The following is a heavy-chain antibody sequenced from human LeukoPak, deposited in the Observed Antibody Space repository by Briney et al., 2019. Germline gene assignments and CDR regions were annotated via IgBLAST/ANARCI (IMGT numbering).Heavy chain of an antibody. CDR3: AKAPHYSSGPSN. V-gene: IGHV3-30*18. CDR2: ISYDGSTK. J-gene: IGHJ4*02. CDR1: GFTFSSYG. D-gene: IGHD3-22*01. Sequence: GGSLRLSCAASGFTFSSYGMHWVRQAPGKGLEWVAVISYDGSTKYYADSVKGRFTISRDNSKNTLYLQMNSLRAEDTAVYYCAKAPHYSSGPSNWGQGTLVTVSS.